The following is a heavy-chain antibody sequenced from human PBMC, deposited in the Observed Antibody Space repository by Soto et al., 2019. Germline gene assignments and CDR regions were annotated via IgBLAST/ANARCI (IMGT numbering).Heavy chain of an antibody. CDR3: ARAPMVLTRSYFDS. V-gene: IGHV4-59*01. J-gene: IGHJ4*02. CDR1: DGSISNFY. D-gene: IGHD3-22*01. Sequence: SETPSLTCTVSDGSISNFYWSWIRQPPGKGLEWXGXIXXXGXTXXXPXXXXRVSISVDTSKNQFSLNLTPVTAADTAVYYCARAPMVLTRSYFDSWGQGTPVTVSS. CDR2: IXXXGXT.